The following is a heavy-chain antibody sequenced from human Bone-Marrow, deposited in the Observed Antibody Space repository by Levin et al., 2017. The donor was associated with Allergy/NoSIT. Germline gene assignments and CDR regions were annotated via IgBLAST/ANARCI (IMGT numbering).Heavy chain of an antibody. D-gene: IGHD1-26*01. V-gene: IGHV3-53*01. J-gene: IGHJ4*02. CDR1: GFTVSSNY. CDR3: ARGRSGNYYDY. Sequence: GESLKISCAASGFTVSSNYMSWVRQAPGKGLEWVSLIYTSGNAYYADSVKGRFTISRDNSKNTLDLQMNSLRAEDTAVYYCARGRSGNYYDYWGQGTLVTVSS. CDR2: IYTSGNA.